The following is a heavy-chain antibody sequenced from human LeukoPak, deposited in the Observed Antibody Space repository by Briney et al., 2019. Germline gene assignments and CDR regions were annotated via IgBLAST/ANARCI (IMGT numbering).Heavy chain of an antibody. CDR2: INHSGST. J-gene: IGHJ4*02. CDR3: ARGYCGGDCRRGYYFDY. Sequence: SETLSLTCAVYGGSFSGYYWSWIHQPPGKGLEWIGEINHSGSTNYNPSLKSRVTISVDTSKNQFSLKLSSVTAADTAVYYCARGYCGGDCRRGYYFDYWGQGTLVTVSS. CDR1: GGSFSGYY. V-gene: IGHV4-34*01. D-gene: IGHD2-21*02.